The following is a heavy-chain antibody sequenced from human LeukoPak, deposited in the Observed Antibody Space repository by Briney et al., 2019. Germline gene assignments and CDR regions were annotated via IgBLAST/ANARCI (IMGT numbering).Heavy chain of an antibody. CDR1: GFTFSSYG. Sequence: GGSLRLSCAASGFTFSSYGMSWVRQAPGKGLEWVSAISGSGGSTYYADSVKGRFTISRDNSKNTLYLQMNSLRAEDTAVYYCARSGDYDILTGYPPYYFDYWGQGTLVTVSS. CDR2: ISGSGGST. D-gene: IGHD3-9*01. J-gene: IGHJ4*02. CDR3: ARSGDYDILTGYPPYYFDY. V-gene: IGHV3-23*01.